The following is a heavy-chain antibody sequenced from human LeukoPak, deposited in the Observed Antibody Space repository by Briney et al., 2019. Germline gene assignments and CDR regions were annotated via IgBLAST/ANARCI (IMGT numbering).Heavy chain of an antibody. D-gene: IGHD3-22*01. J-gene: IGHJ4*02. CDR2: INSDGSST. Sequence: GGSLRLSCAASGFTFSSYWMHWVRQAPGKGLVWVSRINSDGSSTSYADSVKGRFTISRDNAKNTLCLQMNSLRAEDTAVYYCARGYYYDSSGYQPFDYWGQGTLVTVSS. V-gene: IGHV3-74*01. CDR1: GFTFSSYW. CDR3: ARGYYYDSSGYQPFDY.